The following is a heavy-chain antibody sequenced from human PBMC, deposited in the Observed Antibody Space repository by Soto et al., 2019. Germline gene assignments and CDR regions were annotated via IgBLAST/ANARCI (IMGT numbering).Heavy chain of an antibody. CDR2: ITRTDST. D-gene: IGHD1-26*01. Sequence: LRLSCTASGFTFSNYAMSWVRQAPGKGLEWVSAITRTDSTYYADSVKGRFTISRDNSRNTLYLQMNSLGAEDAALYYCAKALVGEVGATDYWGQGTLVTVSS. CDR1: GFTFSNYA. J-gene: IGHJ4*02. CDR3: AKALVGEVGATDY. V-gene: IGHV3-23*01.